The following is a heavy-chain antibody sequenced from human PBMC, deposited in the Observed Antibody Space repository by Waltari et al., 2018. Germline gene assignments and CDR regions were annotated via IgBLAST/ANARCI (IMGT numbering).Heavy chain of an antibody. Sequence: QVQLVESGGGLVKPGGYLSLSCAGSGFTFSDFYMAWIRQAPGKGLEWVSYISSSGVHEYYADSVKGRFTISRDNAKNSLYLEMNTLRAEDTALYYCARAALEWSFNWFDPWGQGTLVTVSS. J-gene: IGHJ5*02. CDR2: ISSSGVHE. CDR1: GFTFSDFY. V-gene: IGHV3-11*01. D-gene: IGHD3-3*01. CDR3: ARAALEWSFNWFDP.